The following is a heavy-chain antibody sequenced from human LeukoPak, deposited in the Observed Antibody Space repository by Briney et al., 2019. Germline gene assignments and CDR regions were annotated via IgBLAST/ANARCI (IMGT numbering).Heavy chain of an antibody. CDR1: GFTFGSFA. Sequence: PGGSLRLSCAASGFTFGSFAMSWGRHAPRKGLGWESGISGSGYYTYYADSVKGRFTISRDNSKNTLYIELNNLRAEDTALYFCAKDGSWGDYQFYFYMDGWGKGTTVAVS. CDR2: ISGSGYYT. V-gene: IGHV3-23*01. CDR3: AKDGSWGDYQFYFYMDG. D-gene: IGHD3-16*01. J-gene: IGHJ6*03.